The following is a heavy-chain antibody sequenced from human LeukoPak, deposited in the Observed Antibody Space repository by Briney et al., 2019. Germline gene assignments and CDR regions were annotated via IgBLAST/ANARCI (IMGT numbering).Heavy chain of an antibody. D-gene: IGHD1-26*01. CDR2: ISGRSSTI. Sequence: GGSLRLSCAASAFTFSDYSMNWVRQAPGKGLEWVSHISGRSSTIYCADSVKGRFTISRDNAKNLMYLQMNSLRAEDTAVYYCARDRIKSGSYYFDYWGQGTLVTVSS. CDR1: AFTFSDYS. J-gene: IGHJ4*02. V-gene: IGHV3-48*01. CDR3: ARDRIKSGSYYFDY.